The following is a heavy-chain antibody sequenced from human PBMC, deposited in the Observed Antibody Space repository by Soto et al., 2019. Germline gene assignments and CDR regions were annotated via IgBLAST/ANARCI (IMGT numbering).Heavy chain of an antibody. V-gene: IGHV4-34*01. CDR2: INHSGST. J-gene: IGHJ6*02. Sequence: SETLSLTCAVYGGSFSGYYWSWIRQPPGKGLEWIGEINHSGSTNYNPSLKSRVTISVDTSKNQFSLKLSSVTAADTAVYYCATLRVGVAGTFYYYYGMDVWGQGTTVTVSS. CDR1: GGSFSGYY. D-gene: IGHD6-19*01. CDR3: ATLRVGVAGTFYYYYGMDV.